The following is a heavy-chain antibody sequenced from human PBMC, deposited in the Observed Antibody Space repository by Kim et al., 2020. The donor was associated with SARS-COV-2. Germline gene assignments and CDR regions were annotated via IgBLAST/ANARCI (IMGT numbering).Heavy chain of an antibody. J-gene: IGHJ3*01. Sequence: GYANPVKGRFTISRDNDKNSLYLQMNSLKVEETAVYYCVTGKDRTNAFDLWGQGTMVTVSS. V-gene: IGHV3-9*01. D-gene: IGHD2-15*01. CDR3: VTGKDRTNAFDL.